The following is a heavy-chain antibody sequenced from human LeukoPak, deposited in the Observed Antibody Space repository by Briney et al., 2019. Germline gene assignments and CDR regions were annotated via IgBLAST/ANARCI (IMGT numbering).Heavy chain of an antibody. V-gene: IGHV4-34*01. Sequence: SETLFLTCAVSGGPFSGYFWSWIRQSSGKGLEWIGEIHNSGTTNYNPSLNSRVTISEDTSKNQFYLNLSSVTAADTAVYYCARRYYYNLGSFPFDFWGQGTLVTVSS. D-gene: IGHD3-10*01. CDR3: ARRYYYNLGSFPFDF. CDR1: GGPFSGYF. CDR2: IHNSGTT. J-gene: IGHJ4*02.